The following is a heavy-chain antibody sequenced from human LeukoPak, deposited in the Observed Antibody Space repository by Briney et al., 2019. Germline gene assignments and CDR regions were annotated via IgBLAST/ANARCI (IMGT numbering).Heavy chain of an antibody. CDR2: IDYRGST. D-gene: IGHD4-17*01. V-gene: IGHV4-59*01. CDR1: GGSISGYY. J-gene: IGHJ4*02. Sequence: PSETLSLTCTVSGGSISGYYGSWIRQPPGKELDWIGYIDYRGSTNYNPSLKSRVTISVDTCKNPFSLRLRYVTAAETAVYYCARTASTVTTAIDYWGPGTLVTVSS. CDR3: ARTASTVTTAIDY.